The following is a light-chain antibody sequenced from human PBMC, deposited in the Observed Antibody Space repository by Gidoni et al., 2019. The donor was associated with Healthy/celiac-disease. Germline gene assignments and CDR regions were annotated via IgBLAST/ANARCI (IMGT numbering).Light chain of an antibody. CDR1: QSISSY. J-gene: IGKJ2*01. CDR2: AAS. CDR3: QQSYSTPWYT. V-gene: IGKV1-39*01. Sequence: IQMTPSPSSLSASVGERVTIPCRASQSISSYLNWYQQKPGKAPKLLIYAASSLQSGVPSRFSGSGSGTDCTLTISSLQPEDFATYYCQQSYSTPWYTFGQGTKLEIK.